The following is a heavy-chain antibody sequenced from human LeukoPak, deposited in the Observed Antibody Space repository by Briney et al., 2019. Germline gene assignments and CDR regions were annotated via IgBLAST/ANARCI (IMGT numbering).Heavy chain of an antibody. D-gene: IGHD3-22*01. V-gene: IGHV4-39*07. CDR1: GGSISSSSYY. CDR2: IYYSGST. J-gene: IGHJ4*02. Sequence: SETLSLTCSVSGGSISSSSYYWGWIRQPPGKGLEWIGSIYYSGSTYYNPSLKSRVTISLDTSKNQFSLKLSSVTAADTAVYYCARDQYYYDSSGYLFDYWGQGTLVTVSS. CDR3: ARDQYYYDSSGYLFDY.